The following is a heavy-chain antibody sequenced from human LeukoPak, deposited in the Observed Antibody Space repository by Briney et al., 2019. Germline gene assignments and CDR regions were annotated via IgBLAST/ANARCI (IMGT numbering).Heavy chain of an antibody. J-gene: IGHJ4*02. CDR1: GFTFSSYW. V-gene: IGHV3-7*03. D-gene: IGHD2-2*01. Sequence: PGGYLRLSCAASGFTFSSYWMSWVRQAPGKGLEWVANIKQDGSEKYYVDSVKGRFTISRDNAKNSLYLQMNSLRAEDTAVYYCARVEFEVPAAMYQAVYYFDYWGQETLVTVSS. CDR2: IKQDGSEK. CDR3: ARVEFEVPAAMYQAVYYFDY.